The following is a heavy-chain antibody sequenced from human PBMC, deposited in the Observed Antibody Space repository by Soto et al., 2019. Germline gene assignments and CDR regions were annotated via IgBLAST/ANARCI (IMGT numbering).Heavy chain of an antibody. CDR3: ARTLGYCTNGVCYPRWFDP. D-gene: IGHD2-8*01. V-gene: IGHV4-61*08. J-gene: IGHJ5*02. Sequence: PSETLSLTCTVSGGSISSGGYYWSWIRQPPGKGLEWIGYIYYSGSTNYNPSLKSRVTISVDTSKNQFSLKLSSVTAADTAVYYCARTLGYCTNGVCYPRWFDPWGQGTLVTVSS. CDR1: GGSISSGGYY. CDR2: IYYSGST.